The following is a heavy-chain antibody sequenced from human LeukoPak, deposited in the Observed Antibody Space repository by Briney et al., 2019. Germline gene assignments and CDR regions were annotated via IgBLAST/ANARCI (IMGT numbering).Heavy chain of an antibody. V-gene: IGHV4-39*01. Sequence: NTSETLSLTCTVSGGSISSSGYYWGWIRQPPGKGLEWIGTIYYSGTTYYNPSLKSRVTISVDTSKNQFSLKLSSVTAADTAVYYCARQKGNFDYWGQGTLVTVSS. CDR3: ARQKGNFDY. J-gene: IGHJ4*02. CDR1: GGSISSSGYY. D-gene: IGHD3-10*01. CDR2: IYYSGTT.